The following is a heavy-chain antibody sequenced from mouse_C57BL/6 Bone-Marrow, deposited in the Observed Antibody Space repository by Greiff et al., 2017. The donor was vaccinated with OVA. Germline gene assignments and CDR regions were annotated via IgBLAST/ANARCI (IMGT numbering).Heavy chain of an antibody. J-gene: IGHJ3*01. Sequence: EVQLQQSGPELVKPGASVKISCKASGYSFTGYYMNWVKQSPEKSLEWIGEINPSTGGTTYNQKFKAKATLTEDKSSSTAYMQLKSLTSEDSAVYYCARAYGFAYWGQGTLVTVSA. CDR3: ARAYGFAY. CDR2: INPSTGGT. D-gene: IGHD2-12*01. CDR1: GYSFTGYY. V-gene: IGHV1-42*01.